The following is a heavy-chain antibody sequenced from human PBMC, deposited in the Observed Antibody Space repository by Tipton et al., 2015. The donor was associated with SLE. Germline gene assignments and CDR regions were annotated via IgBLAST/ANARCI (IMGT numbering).Heavy chain of an antibody. Sequence: TLSLTCTVSGGSISSYHWTWIRQPPGKTLEWIGYIYTSGTTNYNPSLKSRISMSVDTSKNQFSLKLSSVTAADTAVYYCAREPTRTGYWYFDLWGRGTLVTVSS. J-gene: IGHJ2*01. D-gene: IGHD1-7*01. V-gene: IGHV4-4*08. CDR2: IYTSGTT. CDR1: GGSISSYH. CDR3: AREPTRTGYWYFDL.